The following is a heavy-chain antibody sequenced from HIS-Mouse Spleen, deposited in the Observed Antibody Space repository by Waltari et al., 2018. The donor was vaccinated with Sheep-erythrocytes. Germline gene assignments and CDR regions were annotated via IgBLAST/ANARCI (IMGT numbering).Heavy chain of an antibody. J-gene: IGHJ3*02. V-gene: IGHV3-53*01. CDR3: ARGHPDYGDYDAFDI. CDR2: IYSGGST. Sequence: EVQLVESGGGLIQPGGSLRLSCAASGFTVSSNYMSWVRQAPGKGLEGVTVIYSGGSTYYADCVKGGFTNSRDNSKNTLYLQMNSLRAEDTAVYYCARGHPDYGDYDAFDIWGQGTMVTVSS. D-gene: IGHD4-17*01. CDR1: GFTVSSNY.